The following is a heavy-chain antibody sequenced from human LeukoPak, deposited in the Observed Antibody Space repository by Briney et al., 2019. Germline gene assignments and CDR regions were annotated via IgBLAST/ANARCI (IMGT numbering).Heavy chain of an antibody. CDR3: ATDLSYGSLGH. CDR1: GFTFSNYG. V-gene: IGHV3-33*01. Sequence: GMSLRLSRAASGFTFSNYGMHWVRQAPGKGLEWVALIWYDGSNKYYADSVKGRFTISRDYSKKTLYLQMNSLRAEDTAVYYCATDLSYGSLGHWGQRTLVTVSS. D-gene: IGHD5-18*01. J-gene: IGHJ4*02. CDR2: IWYDGSNK.